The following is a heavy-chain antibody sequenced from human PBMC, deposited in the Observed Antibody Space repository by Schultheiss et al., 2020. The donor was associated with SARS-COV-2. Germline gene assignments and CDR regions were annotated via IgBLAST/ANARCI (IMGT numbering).Heavy chain of an antibody. CDR3: TAGPSGVYYYGMDV. J-gene: IGHJ6*02. V-gene: IGHV3-15*07. D-gene: IGHD6-25*01. CDR1: GFTFSNAW. CDR2: IKSKTDGGTT. Sequence: GGSLRLSCAASGFTFSNAWMNWVRQAPGKGLEWVGRIKSKTDGGTTDYAAPVKGRFTISRDDSKNTLYLQMNSLKTEDTAVYYCTAGPSGVYYYGMDVWGQGTTVTVSS.